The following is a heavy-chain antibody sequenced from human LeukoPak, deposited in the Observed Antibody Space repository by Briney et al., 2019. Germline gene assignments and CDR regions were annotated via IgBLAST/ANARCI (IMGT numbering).Heavy chain of an antibody. Sequence: GGSLRLSCAASGSTFSNAWMSWVRQAPGKGLEWVGRIKSKTDGGTTDYAAPVKGRFTISRDDSKNTLYLQMNSLKTEDTAAYYCTTDLSWEPLDYWGQGTLVTVSS. J-gene: IGHJ4*02. CDR1: GSTFSNAW. CDR3: TTDLSWEPLDY. CDR2: IKSKTDGGTT. D-gene: IGHD1-26*01. V-gene: IGHV3-15*01.